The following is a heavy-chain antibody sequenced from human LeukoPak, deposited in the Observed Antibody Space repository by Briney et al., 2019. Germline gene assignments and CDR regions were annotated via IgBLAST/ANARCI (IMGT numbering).Heavy chain of an antibody. J-gene: IGHJ6*02. CDR2: ITSTSNDL. D-gene: IGHD4-17*01. CDR1: GFTFSTYS. Sequence: GGSLRLSCAASGFTFSTYSMNWVRQAPGKGLEWVSYITSTSNDLHYADSVKRRFTISRDNAKNSLYLQMNSLRAEDTAVYYCARGKYGDSVHYYYYGMDVWGQGTTVTVSS. V-gene: IGHV3-21*05. CDR3: ARGKYGDSVHYYYYGMDV.